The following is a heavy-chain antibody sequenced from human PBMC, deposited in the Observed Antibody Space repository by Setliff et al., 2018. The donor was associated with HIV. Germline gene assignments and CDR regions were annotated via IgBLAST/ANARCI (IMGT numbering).Heavy chain of an antibody. Sequence: ASVKVSCKASGGTFSTYAFTWVRQAPGQGLEWLGWIIPILGTTNYAQNFQGRVSITADESTNTAYMELIGLKSEDTAVYYCARDPTGGAARFDYWGQGTLVTVSS. J-gene: IGHJ4*02. V-gene: IGHV1-69*11. CDR2: IIPILGTT. CDR1: GGTFSTYA. D-gene: IGHD6-6*01. CDR3: ARDPTGGAARFDY.